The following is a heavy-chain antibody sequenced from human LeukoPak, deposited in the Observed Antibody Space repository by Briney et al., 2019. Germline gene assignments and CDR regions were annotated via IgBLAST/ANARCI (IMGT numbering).Heavy chain of an antibody. J-gene: IGHJ3*02. V-gene: IGHV3-23*01. CDR2: ISADAEST. D-gene: IGHD3-22*01. CDR3: ARDNYDSSGYSAFDI. CDR1: GFTFSSYA. Sequence: GGSLRLSCAASGFTFSSYAMSWVRQAPGKGLEWVSAISADAESTYYADSVKGRFTISRDNSKNTLYLQMNSLRAEDTAVYYCARDNYDSSGYSAFDIWGQGTMVTVSS.